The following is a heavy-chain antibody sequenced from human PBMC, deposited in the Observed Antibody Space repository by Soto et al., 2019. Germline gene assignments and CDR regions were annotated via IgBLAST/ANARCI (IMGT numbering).Heavy chain of an antibody. J-gene: IGHJ6*02. Sequence: SETLSLTCTASGGSINSYYWCCIRQPPGKVLEWIGYIYDSGSTNYNPSLKSRVTISVDTSKNQFSLKLSSVTAADTAVYYCAGQPTAGSYYDLGSYYYYYAMDVWGQGTTGTVSS. V-gene: IGHV4-59*08. CDR3: AGQPTAGSYYDLGSYYYYYAMDV. CDR1: GGSINSYY. CDR2: IYDSGST. D-gene: IGHD3-10*01.